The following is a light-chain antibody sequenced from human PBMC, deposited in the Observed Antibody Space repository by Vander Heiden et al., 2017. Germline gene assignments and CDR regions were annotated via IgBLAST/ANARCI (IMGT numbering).Light chain of an antibody. CDR2: TAS. CDR1: QTITRY. J-gene: IGKJ1*01. V-gene: IGKV1-39*01. CDR3: QQSDTPPWT. Sequence: DIQMTQSPSSLSASVGDRVTITCRASQTITRYLNWYQHKPGKAPKVLIYTASSLQSGVPSRFSGSGSGTDFTLTISSLQPEDFATYYCQQSDTPPWTFGQGTKVEIK.